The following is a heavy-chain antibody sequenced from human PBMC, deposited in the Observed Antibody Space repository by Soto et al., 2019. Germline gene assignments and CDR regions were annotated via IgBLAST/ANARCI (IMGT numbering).Heavy chain of an antibody. CDR2: IYYSGST. CDR1: GGSISSSGYY. D-gene: IGHD6-13*01. Sequence: SETLSLTCPVSGGSISSSGYYWGWIRQPPGKGLEWIGSIYYSGSTYYNPSLKSRVTISVDTSKNQFSLKLSSVTAADTAVYYCARLVAAAGFRFDPWGQGTLVTVS. V-gene: IGHV4-39*01. CDR3: ARLVAAAGFRFDP. J-gene: IGHJ5*02.